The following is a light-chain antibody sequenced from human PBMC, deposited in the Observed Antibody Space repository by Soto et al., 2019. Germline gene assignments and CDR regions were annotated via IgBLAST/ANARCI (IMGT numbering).Light chain of an antibody. CDR3: HHYDHLPPFT. CDR2: GAS. CDR1: QDIRKY. Sequence: DIQMTQSPSSLSASVGDRVTITCQASQDIRKYLSCYQQKPGRAPKLLIYGASNLETGVPSRFSGSGYGSDFTFTISSLQPEDVAQYYCHHYDHLPPFTFGPGTKVAVK. V-gene: IGKV1-33*01. J-gene: IGKJ3*01.